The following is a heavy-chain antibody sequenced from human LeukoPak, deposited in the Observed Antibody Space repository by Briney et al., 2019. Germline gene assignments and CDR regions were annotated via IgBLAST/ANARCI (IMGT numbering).Heavy chain of an antibody. CDR3: TRRIAVSGIGYYGMDV. D-gene: IGHD6-19*01. J-gene: IGHJ6*02. Sequence: GESLKISCKGSGYRITSYWIGCVRQMPGKGLEWMGIIYPGDSDTRYSPSFHGQVTISVDKSISTAYLQWSSLKASDTAMYYCTRRIAVSGIGYYGMDVWGQGTTVTVSS. CDR2: IYPGDSDT. V-gene: IGHV5-51*01. CDR1: GYRITSYW.